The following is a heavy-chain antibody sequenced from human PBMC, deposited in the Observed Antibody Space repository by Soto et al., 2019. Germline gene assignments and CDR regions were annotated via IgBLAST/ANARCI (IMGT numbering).Heavy chain of an antibody. D-gene: IGHD3-3*01. V-gene: IGHV4-39*01. CDR3: ARQYTYRFLEWLLPYFDY. J-gene: IGHJ4*02. CDR1: GGSISSSRYY. Sequence: QLQLQESGPGLVKPSETLSLTCTVSGGSISSSRYYWGWIRQPPGKGLEWIGSIYYSGSTYYNPSLKSRVTISVDTSKNLFSLKLRSVTAADTAVYYCARQYTYRFLEWLLPYFDYWGQGTLVTVSS. CDR2: IYYSGST.